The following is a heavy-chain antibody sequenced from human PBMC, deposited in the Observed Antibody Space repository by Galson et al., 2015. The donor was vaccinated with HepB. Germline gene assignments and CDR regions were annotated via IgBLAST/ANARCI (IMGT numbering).Heavy chain of an antibody. V-gene: IGHV1-3*01. CDR1: GYTFTSYA. D-gene: IGHD6-13*01. CDR3: ARVDSSSWYAYFQH. CDR2: INAGNGNT. Sequence: SVKVSCKASGYTFTSYAMHWVRQAPGQRLEWMGWINAGNGNTKYSQKFQGRVTITRDTSASTAYMELSSLRSENTAVYYCARVDSSSWYAYFQHWGQGTLVTVSS. J-gene: IGHJ1*01.